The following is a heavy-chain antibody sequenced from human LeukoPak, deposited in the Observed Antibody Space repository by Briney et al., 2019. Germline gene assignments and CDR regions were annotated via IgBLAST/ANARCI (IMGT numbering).Heavy chain of an antibody. CDR3: AKSTAPAGYYLDY. CDR1: GFTFSTYG. J-gene: IGHJ4*02. Sequence: GGSLGLSCAASGFTFSTYGMHWVRQAPGKGLEWVAIISYDGNDKDSAYSVRVRFTISSDNSKNTLYLQMNSLRGEDTAVYYCAKSTAPAGYYLDYWGQGILVTVSS. CDR2: ISYDGNDK. V-gene: IGHV3-30*18. D-gene: IGHD2-2*01.